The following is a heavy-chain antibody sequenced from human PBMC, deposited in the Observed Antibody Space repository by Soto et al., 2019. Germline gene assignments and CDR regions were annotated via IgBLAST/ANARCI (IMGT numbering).Heavy chain of an antibody. Sequence: PGGSLRLSCAASGFTFSSYAMSWVRQAPGKGLEWVSAISGSGGSTYYADSVKGRFTISRDDAKNSLYLQVNSLRAEDTAVYYCARDLLLSSGGTWYSGGFDYWGQGTQVTVSS. J-gene: IGHJ4*02. D-gene: IGHD2-15*01. CDR1: GFTFSSYA. CDR2: ISGSGGST. V-gene: IGHV3-23*01. CDR3: ARDLLLSSGGTWYSGGFDY.